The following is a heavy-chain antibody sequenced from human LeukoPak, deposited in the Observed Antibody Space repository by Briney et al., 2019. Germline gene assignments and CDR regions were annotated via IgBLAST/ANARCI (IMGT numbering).Heavy chain of an antibody. D-gene: IGHD3-22*01. V-gene: IGHV3-30*03. Sequence: GGSLRLSCAASGFTFSSYGMHWVRQAPGKGLEWVAVISYDGSNKYYADSVKGRFTISRDNSKNTLYLQMNSLRAEDTAVYYCARATYYYDSSGLGVYYYYGMDVWGQGTTVTVSS. CDR3: ARATYYYDSSGLGVYYYYGMDV. CDR2: ISYDGSNK. J-gene: IGHJ6*02. CDR1: GFTFSSYG.